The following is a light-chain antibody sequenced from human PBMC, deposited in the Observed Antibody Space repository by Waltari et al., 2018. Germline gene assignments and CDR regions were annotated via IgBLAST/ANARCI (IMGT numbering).Light chain of an antibody. CDR1: QSVFHTNNKNY. CDR3: QQYYSSPLT. J-gene: IGKJ4*01. V-gene: IGKV4-1*01. Sequence: DIVMTQSPDSLAVSLGERATISCKSSQSVFHTNNKNYLAWYQQKPGQPPRLLFYWASTRGSWVPYRFSGSGSGTDFTLAISSLQAEDVAIYFCQQYYSSPLTFGGGTKVEIK. CDR2: WAS.